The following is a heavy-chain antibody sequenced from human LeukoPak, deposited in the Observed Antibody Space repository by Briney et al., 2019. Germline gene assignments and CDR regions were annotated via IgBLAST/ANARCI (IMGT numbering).Heavy chain of an antibody. CDR1: GFTFSSYG. V-gene: IGHV3-23*01. Sequence: GGSLRLSCAASGFTFSSYGMHWVRQAPGKGLEWVSAITGSGGSTYYADSVKGRFTISRDNSKNTLYLQMNSLRADDTAVYYGAKDGAGGYCSSASCYEFDFWGQGTLVTVSS. CDR3: AKDGAGGYCSSASCYEFDF. D-gene: IGHD2-2*01. CDR2: ITGSGGST. J-gene: IGHJ4*02.